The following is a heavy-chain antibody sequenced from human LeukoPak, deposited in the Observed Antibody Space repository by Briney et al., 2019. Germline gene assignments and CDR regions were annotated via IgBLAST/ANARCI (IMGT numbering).Heavy chain of an antibody. CDR2: IYHSGST. J-gene: IGHJ6*02. CDR1: GGSISSSNW. D-gene: IGHD4-17*01. Sequence: PSETLSLTCAVSGGSISSSNWWSWVRQPPGKGLEWIGEIYHSGSTNYNPSLKSRVTISVDKSKNQFSLKLSSVTAADTAVYYCARAGTTVTATQYYGMDVWGQGTTVTVSS. CDR3: ARAGTTVTATQYYGMDV. V-gene: IGHV4-4*02.